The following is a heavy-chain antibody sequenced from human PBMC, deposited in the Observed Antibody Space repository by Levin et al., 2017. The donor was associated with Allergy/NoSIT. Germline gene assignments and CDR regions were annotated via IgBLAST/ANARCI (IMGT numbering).Heavy chain of an antibody. CDR1: GGTFSSYA. CDR2: ITPIFGTS. V-gene: IGHV1-69*13. J-gene: IGHJ6*02. CDR3: ARESSEGYYYYGMDV. D-gene: IGHD1-14*01. Sequence: ASVKVSCKASGGTFSSYAISWVRQAPGQGLEWMGGITPIFGTSNYAQKFQGRVTITADESTRTAYMELSSLTSEDTAIYYCARESSEGYYYYGMDVWGQGTTVTVSS.